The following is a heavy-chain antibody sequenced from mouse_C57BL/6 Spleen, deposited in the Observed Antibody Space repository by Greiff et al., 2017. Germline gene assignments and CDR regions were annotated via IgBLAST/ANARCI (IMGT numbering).Heavy chain of an antibody. J-gene: IGHJ2*01. CDR2: IDPSDSYT. Sequence: QVQLQQPGAELVKPGASVKLSCKASGYTFTSYWMQWVKQRPGQGLEWIGEIDPSDSYTNYNQKFKGKATLTVDTSSSTAYMQLSSLTSEDSAVDYCARHLVYCGSSDPYYFDYGGQGTTLTVSS. V-gene: IGHV1-50*01. CDR1: GYTFTSYW. D-gene: IGHD1-1*01. CDR3: ARHLVYCGSSDPYYFDY.